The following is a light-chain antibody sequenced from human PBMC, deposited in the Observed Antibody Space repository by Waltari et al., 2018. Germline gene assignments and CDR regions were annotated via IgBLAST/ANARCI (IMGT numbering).Light chain of an antibody. CDR3: QQYNSYSYT. J-gene: IGKJ2*01. CDR2: KAS. Sequence: DIQMTQSPSTLSASVGDRVTITCRASQSISSWLAWYKHKPGKAPKLLIYKASRLKNAVPSRFSGSGSGTEFTLTISSLQPDDFATYYCQQYNSYSYTFGQGTKLGIK. V-gene: IGKV1-5*03. CDR1: QSISSW.